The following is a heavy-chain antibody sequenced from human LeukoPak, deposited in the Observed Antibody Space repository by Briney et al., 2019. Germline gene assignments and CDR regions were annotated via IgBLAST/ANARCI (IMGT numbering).Heavy chain of an antibody. CDR3: ARGIEATRRSAGTCNYFDY. CDR2: ISSSTSYR. Sequence: KPGGSRRLSCAASGFTFSDYYMSWIRQAPGKGLEWVSYISSSTSYRNYADSVKGRFTISRENAKTSLYLQMNSLRAEDTALYYCARGIEATRRSAGTCNYFDYWGQGTLVTVSS. V-gene: IGHV3-11*06. D-gene: IGHD5-12*01. CDR1: GFTFSDYY. J-gene: IGHJ4*02.